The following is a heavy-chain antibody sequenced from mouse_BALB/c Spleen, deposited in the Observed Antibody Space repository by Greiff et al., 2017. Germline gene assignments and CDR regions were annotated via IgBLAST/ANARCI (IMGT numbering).Heavy chain of an antibody. CDR3: ARLDYYGSSYERAMDY. Sequence: EVQLVESGGGLVKPGGSLKLSCAASGFTFSSYAMSWVRQTPEKRLEWVATISSGGSYTYYPDSVKGRFTITRDNTKNTLYLQISSLRSEDTAMYYCARLDYYGSSYERAMDYWGQGTSVTVSA. D-gene: IGHD1-1*01. CDR1: GFTFSSYA. J-gene: IGHJ4*01. CDR2: ISSGGSYT. V-gene: IGHV5-9-3*01.